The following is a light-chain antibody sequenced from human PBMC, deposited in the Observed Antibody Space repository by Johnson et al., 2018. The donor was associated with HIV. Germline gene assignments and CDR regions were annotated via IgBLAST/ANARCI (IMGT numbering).Light chain of an antibody. V-gene: IGLV1-51*02. J-gene: IGLJ1*01. CDR2: ENN. CDR3: GPWDSSLSAYV. CDR1: SSNTGRNY. Sequence: QSVLTQPPSVSAAPGQKVTISCSGSSSNTGRNYVSWYQQLPGTAPKVLIYENNKRPSGIPDRFSGSKSGTSATLGITGLQTGDEADYYCGPWDSSLSAYVFVTGTKVTVL.